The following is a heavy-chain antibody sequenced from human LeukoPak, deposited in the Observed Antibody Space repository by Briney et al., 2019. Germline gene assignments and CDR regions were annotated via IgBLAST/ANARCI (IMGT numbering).Heavy chain of an antibody. J-gene: IGHJ4*02. CDR3: ARDGITGTIDY. CDR2: INPSGGST. V-gene: IGHV1-46*01. D-gene: IGHD1-20*01. Sequence: ASVKVSCKASGYTFTSYYMHWVRQAPGQGLEWMGIINPSGGSTSYAQKFQGRVTMTRNTSTSTVYMELSSLRSEDTAVYYCARDGITGTIDYWGQGTLVTVSS. CDR1: GYTFTSYY.